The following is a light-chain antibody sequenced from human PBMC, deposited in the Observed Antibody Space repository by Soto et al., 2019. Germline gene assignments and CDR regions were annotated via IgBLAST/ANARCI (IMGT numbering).Light chain of an antibody. CDR3: QQYGSSGT. CDR2: GAS. Sequence: EIVLTQSPATLSLSPGERATLSCRASQSVSSNLAWYQQKPGQAPRLLIYGASNRATGIPDRFSGSGSGTDFTLTISGLEPEDFAVYYCQQYGSSGTFGQGTKVDIK. J-gene: IGKJ1*01. CDR1: QSVSSN. V-gene: IGKV3-20*01.